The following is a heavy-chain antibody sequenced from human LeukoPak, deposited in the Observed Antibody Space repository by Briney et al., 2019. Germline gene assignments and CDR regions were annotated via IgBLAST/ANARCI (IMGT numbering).Heavy chain of an antibody. Sequence: SETLSLTCTVSGGSISSYYWSWIRQPPGKGLEWIGEINHSGSTNYNPSLKSRVTISVDTSKNQFSLKLSSVTAADTAVYYCARGHEGGSYYQWGEYFQHWGQGTLVTVSS. J-gene: IGHJ1*01. CDR3: ARGHEGGSYYQWGEYFQH. V-gene: IGHV4-34*01. CDR1: GGSISSYY. D-gene: IGHD1-26*01. CDR2: INHSGST.